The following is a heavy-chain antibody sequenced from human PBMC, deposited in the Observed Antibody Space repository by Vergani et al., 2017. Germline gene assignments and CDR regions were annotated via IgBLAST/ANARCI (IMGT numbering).Heavy chain of an antibody. Sequence: QVQLQQWGAGLLKPSETLSLTCAVYGGSFSGYYWSWIRQPPGKGLEWIGEINHSRSTNYNPSLKSRVTISVDTSKNQFSLKLSAVTAADTAVYYCARGRRKWRYFDYWGQGTLVTVSS. V-gene: IGHV4-34*01. CDR3: ARGRRKWRYFDY. D-gene: IGHD5-12*01. CDR2: INHSRST. CDR1: GGSFSGYY. J-gene: IGHJ4*02.